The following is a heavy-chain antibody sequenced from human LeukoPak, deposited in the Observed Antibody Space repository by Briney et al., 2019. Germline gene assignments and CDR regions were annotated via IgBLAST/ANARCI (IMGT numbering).Heavy chain of an antibody. Sequence: SVKVSCKASGGTFSSYAVSWVRQAPGQGLEWMGGFIPMFGTANYAQKFQGRVTITTDESTSTAYMELSSLRSDDTAVYYCARVAAAAGPLDAFDIWGQGTMVTVSS. D-gene: IGHD6-13*01. CDR2: FIPMFGTA. CDR3: ARVAAAAGPLDAFDI. V-gene: IGHV1-69*05. J-gene: IGHJ3*02. CDR1: GGTFSSYA.